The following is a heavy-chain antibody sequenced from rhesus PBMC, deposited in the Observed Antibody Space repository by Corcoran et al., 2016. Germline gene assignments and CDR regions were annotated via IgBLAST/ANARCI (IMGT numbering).Heavy chain of an antibody. CDR2: IGGSKGTT. V-gene: IGHV4-165*02. CDR3: ARFPGYYPNFDY. Sequence: QVQLQESGPGQVKPSETLSLTCSVSGGSISGHYCTWIRQPHGKGMEWIGYIGGSKGTTNYIATRTDRGTITTYTSKNNFSLMLTSVTAADTAVYYCARFPGYYPNFDYWGQGVLVTVSS. CDR1: GGSISGHY. J-gene: IGHJ4*01. D-gene: IGHD3-3*01.